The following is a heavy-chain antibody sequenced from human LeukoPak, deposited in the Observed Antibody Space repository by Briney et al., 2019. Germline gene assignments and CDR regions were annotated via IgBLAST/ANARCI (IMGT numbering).Heavy chain of an antibody. J-gene: IGHJ4*02. CDR3: ARVNKYGSGSYGVDY. Sequence: ASVKVSCKASGYTFTGYYMHWVRQAPGQGLEWMGWINPNSGGTNYAQKFQGRVTMTRDTSISTAYMELSRLRSDDTAVYYCARVNKYGSGSYGVDYWGQGTLVTVSS. CDR2: INPNSGGT. D-gene: IGHD3-10*01. CDR1: GYTFTGYY. V-gene: IGHV1-2*02.